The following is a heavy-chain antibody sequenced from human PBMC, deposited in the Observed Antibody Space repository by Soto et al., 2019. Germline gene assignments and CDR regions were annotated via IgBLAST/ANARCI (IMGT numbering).Heavy chain of an antibody. V-gene: IGHV1-46*01. Sequence: ASVKVSCKASGYTFTSYYMHWVRQAPGQGLEWMGIINPSGGSTSYEQKFQGRVTMTRDTSTSTVYMELSSLRSEDTAVYYCAREWDYDFWSRISRTNWFDPWGQGTLVTVSS. CDR1: GYTFTSYY. CDR2: INPSGGST. J-gene: IGHJ5*02. D-gene: IGHD3-3*01. CDR3: AREWDYDFWSRISRTNWFDP.